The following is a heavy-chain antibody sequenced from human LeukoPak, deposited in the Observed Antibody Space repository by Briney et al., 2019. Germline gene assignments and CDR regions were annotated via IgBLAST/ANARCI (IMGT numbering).Heavy chain of an antibody. CDR3: ARYTSGSYFDS. V-gene: IGHV3-53*01. J-gene: IGHJ4*02. CDR2: IYESGNT. CDR1: GFTVSSND. Sequence: PGGSLRVSCAASGFTVSSNDMTWVRQAPGKGLEWVSVIYESGNTFYSDSVKGRFTISRDNSKNTVYLQMDSLRAEDTAVYYCARYTSGSYFDSWGQGTLVTVSS. D-gene: IGHD6-19*01.